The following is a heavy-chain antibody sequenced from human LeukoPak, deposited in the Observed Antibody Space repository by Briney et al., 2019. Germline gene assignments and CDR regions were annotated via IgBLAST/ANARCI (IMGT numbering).Heavy chain of an antibody. CDR3: ARRRSSGYYYTTWVYNWFDP. CDR1: GYTFTSYD. D-gene: IGHD3-22*01. J-gene: IGHJ5*02. Sequence: ASXKVSCKASGYTFTSYDINWVRQATGQGLEWMGWMNPNSGNTGYAQKFQGRVAITRNTSISTAYMELSSLRSEDTAVYYCARRRSSGYYYTTWVYNWFDPWGQGTLVTVSS. V-gene: IGHV1-8*03. CDR2: MNPNSGNT.